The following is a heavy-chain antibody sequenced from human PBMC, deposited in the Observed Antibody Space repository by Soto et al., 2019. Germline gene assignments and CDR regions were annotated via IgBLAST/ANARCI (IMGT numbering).Heavy chain of an antibody. CDR2: ISAYKGNT. V-gene: IGHV1-18*01. Sequence: QVQLVQSGAEVKKPGASVKVSCKASSYTFTSYGISWERQAHGQELEWMGWISAYKGNTHYAQKLQGRVTMTTETSTRTAYMELRSLRSDDTAVYYCARGRGIAVAGTGFDYWGQGTLATVSS. CDR1: SYTFTSYG. CDR3: ARGRGIAVAGTGFDY. D-gene: IGHD6-19*01. J-gene: IGHJ4*02.